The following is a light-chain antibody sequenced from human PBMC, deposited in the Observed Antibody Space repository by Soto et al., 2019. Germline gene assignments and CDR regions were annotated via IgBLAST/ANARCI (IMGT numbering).Light chain of an antibody. CDR1: QSSSRY. J-gene: IGKJ5*01. V-gene: IGKV3-20*01. CDR2: GAS. CDR3: QQYGSSPPNT. Sequence: VMTQSPDTLSASPGERATLSCRASQSSSRYLAWYQQKPGQAPRLLIYGASSRATGIPDRFSGSGSGTDFTLTISRLEPEDFAVYYCQQYGSSPPNTFGQGTRLEIK.